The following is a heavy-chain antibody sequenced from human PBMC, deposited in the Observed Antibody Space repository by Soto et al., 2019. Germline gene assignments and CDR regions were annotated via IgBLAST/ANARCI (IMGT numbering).Heavy chain of an antibody. CDR3: AGYCSRAICPEDYYFALGV. Sequence: TMLLTSHLSSFSVDTSYWHSVLPSTGKRLEWIGYISDGGSTNYNPSLKSRVTISVDPSKKQVSLQLSSVSAPDTARYFCAGYCSRAICPEDYYFALGVWGQATTVTVS. D-gene: IGHD2-15*01. CDR1: SFSVDTSY. J-gene: IGHJ6*02. CDR2: ISDGGST. V-gene: IGHV4-59*02.